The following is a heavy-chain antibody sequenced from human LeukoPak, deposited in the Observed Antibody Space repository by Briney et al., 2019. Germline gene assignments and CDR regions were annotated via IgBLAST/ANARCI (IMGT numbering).Heavy chain of an antibody. D-gene: IGHD6-19*01. CDR3: ARGTGGWRQVFDY. Sequence: PSEALSLTCTVSGDSISSSSYYWGWIRQPPGKGLEWIGYIYYSGSTNYNPSLKSRVTISVDTSKNQFSLKLSSVTAADTAVYYCARGTGGWRQVFDYWGQGTLVTVSS. CDR1: GDSISSSSYY. J-gene: IGHJ4*02. V-gene: IGHV4-61*05. CDR2: IYYSGST.